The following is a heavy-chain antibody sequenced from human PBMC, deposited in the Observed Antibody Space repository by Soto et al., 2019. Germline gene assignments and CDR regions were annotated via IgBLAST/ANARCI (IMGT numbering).Heavy chain of an antibody. D-gene: IGHD1-20*01. V-gene: IGHV4-39*01. CDR2: IYYNGDT. Sequence: QLQLQESGPGLVKPAETLSLKCAVSGGSVSSGNYFWGRIRQPPGKGLERIGIIYYNGDTYYSPSLRNRSTMSVDTAQNQFSLRLASVTAADTAVYYGARRLIDNWNQGHACDFWGQGTLVTVSS. CDR3: ARRLIDNWNQGHACDF. J-gene: IGHJ3*01. CDR1: GGSVSSGNYF.